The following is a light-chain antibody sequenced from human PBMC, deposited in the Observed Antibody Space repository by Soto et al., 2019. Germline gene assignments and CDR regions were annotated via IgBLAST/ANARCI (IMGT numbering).Light chain of an antibody. Sequence: IQLTHSPSSLSASVGDRVTITCRASQGFSSYLAWYQQKPGKAPKLLIYAASTLGIGVPSRFSGSGSGTDFTLTISNLQPEDFATYYCLQLNSYPFTFGPGTKVDIK. CDR3: LQLNSYPFT. CDR1: QGFSSY. CDR2: AAS. V-gene: IGKV1-9*01. J-gene: IGKJ3*01.